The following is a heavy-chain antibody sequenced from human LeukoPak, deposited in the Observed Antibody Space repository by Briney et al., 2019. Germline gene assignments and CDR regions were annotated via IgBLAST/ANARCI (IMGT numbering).Heavy chain of an antibody. CDR1: GFTFSSYA. D-gene: IGHD3-22*01. CDR3: ARLTAYDSSGYYRGYFDY. V-gene: IGHV3-53*01. CDR2: IYSGGGT. J-gene: IGHJ4*02. Sequence: GGSLRLSCAASGFTFSSYAMSWVRQAPGRGLEWVSVIYSGGGTYYADSVKGRFTISRDNSKNTLYLQMNSLRAEDTAVYYCARLTAYDSSGYYRGYFDYWGQGTLVTVSS.